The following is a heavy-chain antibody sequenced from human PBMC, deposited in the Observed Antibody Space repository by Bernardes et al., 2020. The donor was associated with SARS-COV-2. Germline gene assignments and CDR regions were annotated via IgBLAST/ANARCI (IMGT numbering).Heavy chain of an antibody. D-gene: IGHD3-10*01. V-gene: IGHV3-53*01. CDR1: GFTLSNYA. CDR2: IYSGGST. J-gene: IGHJ4*02. CDR3: AREKGAGFDY. Sequence: GGSLRLSCAASGFTLSNYAMAWVRQAPGKGLEWVSVIYSGGSTYYADSVKGRFTISRDNSKNTLYLQMNSLRAEDTAVYYCAREKGAGFDYWGQGTLVTVSS.